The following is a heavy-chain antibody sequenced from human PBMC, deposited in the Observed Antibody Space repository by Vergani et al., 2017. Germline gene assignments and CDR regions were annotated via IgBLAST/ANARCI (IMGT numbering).Heavy chain of an antibody. CDR2: ISGSGGST. J-gene: IGHJ6*02. CDR3: AKANPRNNGYDYLCYYHALDV. CDR1: GFTFNHYA. D-gene: IGHD5-12*01. V-gene: IGHV3-23*01. Sequence: EVQLLESGGDLVQPGGSLRLSCAASGFTFNHYAMNWVRQAPGKGLEWVSGISGSGGSTYYAGSVKGRFTISRDSSKKTLYLQMNSLSAGDTAVYYCAKANPRNNGYDYLCYYHALDVWCQGTTVTVSS.